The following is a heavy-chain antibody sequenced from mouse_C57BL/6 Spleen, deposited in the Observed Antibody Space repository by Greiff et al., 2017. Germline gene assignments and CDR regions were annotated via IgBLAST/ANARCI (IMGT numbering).Heavy chain of an antibody. Sequence: QVQLQQPGAELVMPGASVKLSCKASGYTFTSYWMHWVKQRPGQGLEWIGEIDPSDSYTNYNQKFKGKSTLTVDKSSSTAYMQLSSLTSEDSAVYYCARGIITTVSSYYFDYWGQGTTLTVSS. V-gene: IGHV1-69*01. J-gene: IGHJ2*01. CDR2: IDPSDSYT. CDR3: ARGIITTVSSYYFDY. D-gene: IGHD1-1*01. CDR1: GYTFTSYW.